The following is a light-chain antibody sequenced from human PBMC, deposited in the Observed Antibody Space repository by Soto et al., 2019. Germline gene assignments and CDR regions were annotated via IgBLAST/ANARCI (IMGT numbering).Light chain of an antibody. CDR2: KAS. J-gene: IGKJ1*01. CDR1: QSIRSW. Sequence: DIQMTQSPSTLSASVGDRVTITCRASQSIRSWLAWYQQKPGKAPKLQIYKASSLESGVPSRFSGSGSGTEFTLTITSLQPDEFATYYCQQYDSSFWTFGQGTKVDFK. V-gene: IGKV1-5*03. CDR3: QQYDSSFWT.